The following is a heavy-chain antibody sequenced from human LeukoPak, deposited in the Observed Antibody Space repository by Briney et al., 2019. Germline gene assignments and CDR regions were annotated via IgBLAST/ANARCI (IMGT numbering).Heavy chain of an antibody. D-gene: IGHD3-22*01. J-gene: IGHJ6*02. CDR1: GGSVSGYY. Sequence: SETLSLTCAVYGGSVSGYYWSWIRQPPGKGLEWIGEINHSGSTNYNPSLKSRVTISVDTSKNQFSLKLSSVTAADTAVYYCARGHFRSYYYDSSGYSQRSYGMDVWGQGTTVTVSS. CDR2: INHSGST. V-gene: IGHV4-34*01. CDR3: ARGHFRSYYYDSSGYSQRSYGMDV.